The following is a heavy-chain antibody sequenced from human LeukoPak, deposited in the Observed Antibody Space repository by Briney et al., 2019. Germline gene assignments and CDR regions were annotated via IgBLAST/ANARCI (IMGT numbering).Heavy chain of an antibody. D-gene: IGHD6-13*01. CDR1: GFTFSSYG. V-gene: IGHV3-30*02. J-gene: IGHJ4*02. CDR2: IRYDGSNK. Sequence: GGSLRLSCAASGFTFSSYGMHWVRQAPGKGLEWVAFIRYDGSNKYYADSVKGRFTISRDNSKNTLYLQMNSLRAEDTAVYYCATTGDSSSWYTRGLDYWGQGTLVTVSS. CDR3: ATTGDSSSWYTRGLDY.